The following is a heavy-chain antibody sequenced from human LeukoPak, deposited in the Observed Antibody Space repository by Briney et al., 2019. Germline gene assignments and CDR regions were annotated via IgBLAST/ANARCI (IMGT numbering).Heavy chain of an antibody. CDR3: ASSIGGRGPMVRGVTPGSSWAFDI. Sequence: GGSLRLSCAASGFTFSSYEMNWVRQAPGKGLEWVSYISSSGSTIYYADSVKGRFTISRDNAKNSLYLQMNSLRAEDTAVYYCASSIGGRGPMVRGVTPGSSWAFDIWGQGTMVTVSS. V-gene: IGHV3-48*03. D-gene: IGHD3-10*01. J-gene: IGHJ3*02. CDR1: GFTFSSYE. CDR2: ISSSGSTI.